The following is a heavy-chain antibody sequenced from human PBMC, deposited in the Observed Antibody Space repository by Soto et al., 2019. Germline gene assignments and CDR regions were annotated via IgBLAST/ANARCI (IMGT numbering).Heavy chain of an antibody. V-gene: IGHV4-61*01. CDR2: VYYSGST. CDR3: ARDGNIPRDGGYYDYALDV. J-gene: IGHJ6*02. D-gene: IGHD3-16*01. CDR1: GDSVSSGNFY. Sequence: SETLSLTCTVSGDSVSSGNFYWSWIRQPSWKGLEWIGYVYYSGSTTYNPSLKSRVTISIDTSTNQISLNLKSVTAADTAVYYCARDGNIPRDGGYYDYALDVWGQGTTVTVSS.